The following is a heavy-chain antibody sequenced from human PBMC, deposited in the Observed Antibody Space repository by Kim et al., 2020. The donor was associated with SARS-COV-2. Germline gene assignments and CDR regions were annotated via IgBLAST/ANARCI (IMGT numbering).Heavy chain of an antibody. CDR1: GFTFSNAW. J-gene: IGHJ3*02. Sequence: GGSLRLSCAASGFTFSNAWMSWVRQAPGKGLEWVGRIKSKTDGGTTDYAAPVKGRFTISRDDSKNTLYLQMNSLKTEDTAVYYCTLSSGWFDAFDIWGQGTMVTVSS. CDR2: IKSKTDGGTT. D-gene: IGHD6-19*01. V-gene: IGHV3-15*01. CDR3: TLSSGWFDAFDI.